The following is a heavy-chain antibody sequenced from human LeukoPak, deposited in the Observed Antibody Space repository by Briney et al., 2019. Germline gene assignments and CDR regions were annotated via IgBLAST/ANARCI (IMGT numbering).Heavy chain of an antibody. D-gene: IGHD3-22*01. CDR2: IKQDGSEK. V-gene: IGHV3-7*01. Sequence: GGSLRLSCVGSGFNFNSNWMSWVRQARWKGVGWVANIKQDGSEKFYVDSVKGRFTISRDNAKNSVSLQMNSLRVEDTAVYYCARDKYYDRYFDSWGQGTLVTVSS. J-gene: IGHJ4*02. CDR3: ARDKYYDRYFDS. CDR1: GFNFNSNW.